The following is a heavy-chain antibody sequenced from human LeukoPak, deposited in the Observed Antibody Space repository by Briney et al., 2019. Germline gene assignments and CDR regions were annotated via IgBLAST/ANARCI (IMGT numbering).Heavy chain of an antibody. D-gene: IGHD6-13*01. V-gene: IGHV3-23*01. CDR3: AKVRYSSSWYRWFDP. CDR2: ISGSGGST. Sequence: PGGSLRLSCAASGFTFSSYAMSWVRQAPVKELEWVSAISGSGGSTYYADSVKGRFTISRDNSKNTLYLQMNSLRAEDTAVYYRAKVRYSSSWYRWFDPWGQGTLVTVPS. CDR1: GFTFSSYA. J-gene: IGHJ5*02.